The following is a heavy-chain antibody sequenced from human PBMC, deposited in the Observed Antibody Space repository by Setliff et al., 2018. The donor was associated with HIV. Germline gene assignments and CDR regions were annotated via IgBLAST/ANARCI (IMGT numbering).Heavy chain of an antibody. D-gene: IGHD2-21*02. CDR3: ASRGVLTPSDAFDI. V-gene: IGHV3-21*06. CDR1: GFSFSDYS. CDR2: ISHSSSKI. Sequence: GRSLRLSCVASGFSFSDYSMNWVRRAPGKGLEWLASISHSSSKIFYADSVRGRFYISRDNAENSLFLEMTSLRVDDTAVYSCASRGVLTPSDAFDIWGRGTMVTVSS. J-gene: IGHJ3*02.